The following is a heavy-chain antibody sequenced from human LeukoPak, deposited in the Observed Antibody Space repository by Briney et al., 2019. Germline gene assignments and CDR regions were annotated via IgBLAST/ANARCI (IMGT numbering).Heavy chain of an antibody. V-gene: IGHV1-69*13. Sequence: SVKVSCKASGGTFSSYAISWVRQALGQGLEWMGGIIPIFGTANYAQKFQGRVTITADESTSTAYMELSSLRSEDTAVYYCARGGRFLEWLSNLYYYYYMDVWGKGTTVTVSS. CDR2: IIPIFGTA. CDR3: ARGGRFLEWLSNLYYYYYMDV. CDR1: GGTFSSYA. J-gene: IGHJ6*03. D-gene: IGHD3-3*01.